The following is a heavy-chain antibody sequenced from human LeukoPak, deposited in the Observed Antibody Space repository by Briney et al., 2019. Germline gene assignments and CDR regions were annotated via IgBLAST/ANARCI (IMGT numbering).Heavy chain of an antibody. CDR1: GGSISSYY. CDR2: IYYSGST. D-gene: IGHD3-22*01. CDR3: ASFKKGYYDSSGYPVLAFDI. J-gene: IGHJ3*02. V-gene: IGHV4-59*08. Sequence: PSETLSLTCTVSGGSISSYYWSWIRQPPGKGLEWIGYIYYSGSTNYNPSLKSRVTISVDTSKNQFSLKLSSVTAADTAVYYCASFKKGYYDSSGYPVLAFDIWGQGTMVTVSS.